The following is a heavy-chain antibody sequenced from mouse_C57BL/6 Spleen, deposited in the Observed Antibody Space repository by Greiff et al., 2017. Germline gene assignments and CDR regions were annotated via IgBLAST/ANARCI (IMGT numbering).Heavy chain of an antibody. CDR2: IWSGGST. V-gene: IGHV2-2*01. J-gene: IGHJ3*01. Sequence: QVQLQQSGPGLVQPSQSLSITCTVSGFSLTSYGVHWVRQSPGKGLEWLGVIWSGGSTDYNAAFISRLSISKDNSKSQVFFKMNSLQADDTAIYYCARNFEDWFAYWGQGTLVTVSA. CDR3: ARNFEDWFAY. CDR1: GFSLTSYG.